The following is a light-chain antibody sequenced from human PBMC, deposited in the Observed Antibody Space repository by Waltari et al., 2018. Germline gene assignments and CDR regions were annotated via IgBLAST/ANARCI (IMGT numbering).Light chain of an antibody. CDR2: EDY. J-gene: IGLJ3*02. CDR3: QSYDGINWM. Sequence: NFMLTQPHSVSESPGKTVTISCPRSSGSIASNYVQWFQQRPGSAPTTVIYEDYQRSSGVPDRFSGSIDSSSNSASLTISGLKTEDEADYYCQSYDGINWMFGGGTKLTVL. CDR1: SGSIASNY. V-gene: IGLV6-57*03.